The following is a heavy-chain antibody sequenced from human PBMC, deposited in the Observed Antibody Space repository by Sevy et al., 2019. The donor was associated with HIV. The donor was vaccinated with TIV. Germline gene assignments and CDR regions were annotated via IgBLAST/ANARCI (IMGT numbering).Heavy chain of an antibody. J-gene: IGHJ5*02. V-gene: IGHV1-24*01. D-gene: IGHD2-15*01. CDR1: GYTLTILS. CDR3: ATVGLRYYSGSSSYQGDWFDP. Sequence: ASVKVSCKDSGYTLTILSIHWVRQAPGKGLEWMGDFDSQDGETIYSQRFQGRVTMTVDTPTDTAYMDLSSLTSEDTAVYYCATVGLRYYSGSSSYQGDWFDPWGQGTLVTVSS. CDR2: FDSQDGET.